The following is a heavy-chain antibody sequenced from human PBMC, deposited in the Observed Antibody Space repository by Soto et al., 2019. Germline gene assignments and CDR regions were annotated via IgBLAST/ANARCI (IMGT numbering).Heavy chain of an antibody. Sequence: GGSLRLSCAASGFTVSSNYMSWVRQAPGKGLEWVSVIYSGGSAYYADSVKGRFTISRDNSKNTLYLQMNSLRAEDTAVYYCATGAYYYYYGMDVWGQGTTVTVS. CDR2: IYSGGSA. V-gene: IGHV3-53*01. CDR1: GFTVSSNY. CDR3: ATGAYYYYYGMDV. J-gene: IGHJ6*02.